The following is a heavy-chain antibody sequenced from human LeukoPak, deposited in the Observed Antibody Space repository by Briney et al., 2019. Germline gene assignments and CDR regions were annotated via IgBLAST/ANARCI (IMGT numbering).Heavy chain of an antibody. CDR3: AREDFWSGYYTEASYYGMDV. Sequence: SETLSLTCAVYGGSFSGYYWSWIRQPPGKGLEWIGEINHSGSTNYNPSLKSRVTISVDTSKSQFSLKLSSVTAADTAVYYCAREDFWSGYYTEASYYGMDVWGQGTTVTVSS. CDR2: INHSGST. V-gene: IGHV4-34*01. D-gene: IGHD3-3*01. CDR1: GGSFSGYY. J-gene: IGHJ6*02.